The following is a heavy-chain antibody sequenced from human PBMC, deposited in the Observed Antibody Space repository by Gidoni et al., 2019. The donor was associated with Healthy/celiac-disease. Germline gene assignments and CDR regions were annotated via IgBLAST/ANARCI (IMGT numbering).Heavy chain of an antibody. CDR2: INHSGST. D-gene: IGHD6-13*01. CDR3: ARPSLRYSSSWYPAPNWFDP. J-gene: IGHJ5*02. V-gene: IGHV4-34*01. Sequence: QVQLQQWGAGLLKPSETLSLTCAVYGGSFSGYYWSWIRQPPGKGLEWIGEINHSGSTNYNPSLKSRVTISVDTSKNQFSLKLSSVTAADTAVYYCARPSLRYSSSWYPAPNWFDPWGQGTLVTVSS. CDR1: GGSFSGYY.